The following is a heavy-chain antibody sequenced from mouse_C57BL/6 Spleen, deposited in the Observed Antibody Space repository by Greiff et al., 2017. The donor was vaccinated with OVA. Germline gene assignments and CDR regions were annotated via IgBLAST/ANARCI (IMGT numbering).Heavy chain of an antibody. V-gene: IGHV1-59*01. CDR1: GYTFTSYW. J-gene: IGHJ2*01. D-gene: IGHD1-1*01. CDR3: ARAPSYYYGSSYCDY. CDR2: IDPSDSYT. Sequence: QVQLQQPGAELVRPGTSVKLSCKASGYTFTSYWMHWVKQRPGQGLEWIGVIDPSDSYTNYNQKFKGKATLTVDTSSSTAYMQLSSLTSEDSAVYYCARAPSYYYGSSYCDYWGQGTTLTVSS.